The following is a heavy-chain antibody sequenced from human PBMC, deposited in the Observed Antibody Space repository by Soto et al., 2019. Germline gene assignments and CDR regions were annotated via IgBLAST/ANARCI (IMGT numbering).Heavy chain of an antibody. CDR2: MSHSGGT. CDR1: GGFVSSGSYY. Sequence: QVQLQQWGAGLLKPSETLSLTCAVYGGFVSSGSYYWSWIRQPPGKGLEWIGEMSHSGGTHFNPSLKSRVTISVDTSKNPFSLKMSSVTAAHTALYYCARVERGTATTVLDAFDIWGPGTMVTVSS. D-gene: IGHD1-1*01. CDR3: ARVERGTATTVLDAFDI. J-gene: IGHJ3*02. V-gene: IGHV4-34*01.